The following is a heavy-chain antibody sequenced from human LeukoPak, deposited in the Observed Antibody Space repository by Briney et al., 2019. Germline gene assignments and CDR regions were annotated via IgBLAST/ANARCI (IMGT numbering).Heavy chain of an antibody. D-gene: IGHD3-22*01. CDR1: GGSVSGSTYY. CDR2: IYHSGSTT. J-gene: IGHJ6*03. V-gene: IGHV4-61*01. CDR3: ARDEDNSGRYYYYMDV. Sequence: PSETLSLTCTVSGGSVSGSTYYWNWIRQPPGKGLEWIGYIYHSGSTTNYNSSLKSRATITVDTSKNQFSLKLNYVTAADTAVYYCARDEDNSGRYYYYMDVWGKGTTVTVSS.